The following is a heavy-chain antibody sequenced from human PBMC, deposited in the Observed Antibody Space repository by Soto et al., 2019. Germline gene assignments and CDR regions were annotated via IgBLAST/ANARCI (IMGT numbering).Heavy chain of an antibody. Sequence: GGSLRLSCAASGFTFSSYAMSWVRQAPGKGLEWVSAISGSGGSTYYADSVKGRFTISRDNSKNTLYLQMNSLRAEDTAVYYCARGDSSSWASPPTWYFDLWGRGTLVTVSS. CDR2: ISGSGGST. D-gene: IGHD6-13*01. J-gene: IGHJ2*01. CDR3: ARGDSSSWASPPTWYFDL. V-gene: IGHV3-23*01. CDR1: GFTFSSYA.